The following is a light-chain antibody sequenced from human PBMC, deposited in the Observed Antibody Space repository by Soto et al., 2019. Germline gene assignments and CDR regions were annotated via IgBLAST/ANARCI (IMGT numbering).Light chain of an antibody. Sequence: DIQLTQSPSFLSASVGDRVTITCRASQGISRYLAWYQQKPGNALNLLIYAASTLQSGVPPRFSGSGSGTEFTLTISSLQPGDFATYYCQQLDSYPFTFGPGTKVDIK. J-gene: IGKJ3*01. CDR2: AAS. CDR3: QQLDSYPFT. CDR1: QGISRY. V-gene: IGKV1-9*01.